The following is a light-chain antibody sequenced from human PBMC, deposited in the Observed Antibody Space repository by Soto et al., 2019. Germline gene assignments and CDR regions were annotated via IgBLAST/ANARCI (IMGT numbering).Light chain of an antibody. CDR2: GAS. J-gene: IGKJ3*01. CDR1: QSVSSSY. Sequence: EIVLTQSPGTLSLSPGERATLSCRASQSVSSSYLTWYQQKPGQAPRLLIYGASGSATGIPDRFSGSGSGTDFTLTISRLEPEDFAVYYCQQYGYSLFTFGPGTKVDIK. V-gene: IGKV3-20*01. CDR3: QQYGYSLFT.